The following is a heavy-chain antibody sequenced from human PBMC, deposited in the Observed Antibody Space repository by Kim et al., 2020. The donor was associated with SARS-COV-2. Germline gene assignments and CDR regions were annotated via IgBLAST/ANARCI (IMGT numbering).Heavy chain of an antibody. CDR3: ARDRQRAGTGVDY. Sequence: SQTLSLTCDISGDSVSSKSAAWNWIRQSPSRGLEWLGRTYYRSKWYTDYALSVKGRITINPDTSKNQFSLQLNSVTPEDTAVYYCARDRQRAGTGVDYWGQGTLVTVSS. CDR2: TYYRSKWYT. J-gene: IGHJ4*02. CDR1: GDSVSSKSAA. D-gene: IGHD6-19*01. V-gene: IGHV6-1*01.